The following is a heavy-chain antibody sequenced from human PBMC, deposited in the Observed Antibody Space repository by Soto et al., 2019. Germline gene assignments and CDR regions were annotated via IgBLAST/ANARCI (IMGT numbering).Heavy chain of an antibody. CDR1: GGSISSGGYS. D-gene: IGHD1-26*01. V-gene: IGHV4-30-2*01. CDR3: ASTPTP. CDR2: IYHSGST. Sequence: QLQLQESGSGLVKPSQTLSLTCAVSGGSISSGGYSWSWIRQPPGKGLEWIGYIYHSGSTYYNPSPXSGXTISVDRAKNQFSLKLSSVTAADTAVYYCASTPTPWGQGTLVTVSS. J-gene: IGHJ5*02.